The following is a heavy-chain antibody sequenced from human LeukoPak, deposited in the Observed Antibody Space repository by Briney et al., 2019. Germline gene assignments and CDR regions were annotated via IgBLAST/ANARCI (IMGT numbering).Heavy chain of an antibody. D-gene: IGHD5-12*01. J-gene: IGHJ6*04. V-gene: IGHV1-3*01. CDR1: GYTFTSYA. CDR3: ARCIGDSGYDYHYYHGMDV. CDR2: INAGNGNT. Sequence: ASLKVSCKASGYTFTSYAMHWVRQTPGQRLEWMGWINAGNGNTKYSQTFQGRVTITRDKSASTAYMELSSLRSEDTSVYYCARCIGDSGYDYHYYHGMDVWCKGTAVTVSS.